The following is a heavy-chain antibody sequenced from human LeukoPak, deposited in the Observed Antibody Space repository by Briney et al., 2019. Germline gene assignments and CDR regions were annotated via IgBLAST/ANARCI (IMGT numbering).Heavy chain of an antibody. CDR2: IYYNGDT. J-gene: IGHJ5*01. D-gene: IGHD3-22*01. Sequence: SETLSLTCTVSGGSISSYYWSWIRQSPGKGLEWIGYIYYNGDTNFNPSLKSRVTMSVATSKNQFSLRLSSMTAADTAVYYCATMVAYYGGNGYSLRIGSWGHGTLVTV. CDR3: ATMVAYYGGNGYSLRIGS. V-gene: IGHV4-59*03. CDR1: GGSISSYY.